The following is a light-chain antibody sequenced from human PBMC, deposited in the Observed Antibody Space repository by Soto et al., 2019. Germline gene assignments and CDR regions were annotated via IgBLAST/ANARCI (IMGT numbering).Light chain of an antibody. CDR2: GAS. J-gene: IGKJ1*01. CDR3: XQYGSSPT. Sequence: EIVLTQSPGTLSLSPGERATLSCRASQSVSSSYLAWYQQKPGQAPRLLIYGASSRATGIPDRFSGSGSGTXXXXXXXRLEPEDXXVYYXXQYGSSPTFGQGTKVEIK. V-gene: IGKV3-20*01. CDR1: QSVSSSY.